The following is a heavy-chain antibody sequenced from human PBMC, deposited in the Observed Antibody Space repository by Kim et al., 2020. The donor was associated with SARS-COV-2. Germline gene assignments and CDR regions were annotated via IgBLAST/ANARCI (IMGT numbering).Heavy chain of an antibody. CDR1: GYTFTSYA. D-gene: IGHD2-2*01. J-gene: IGHJ2*01. V-gene: IGHV7-4-1*02. CDR3: ARITRTLYCSSTSCYSIEYFDL. CDR2: INTNTGNP. Sequence: ASVKVSCKASGYTFTSYAMNWVRQAPGQGLEWMGWINTNTGNPTYAQGFTGRFVFSLDTSVSTAYLQISSLKAEDTAVYYCARITRTLYCSSTSCYSIEYFDLWGRGTLVTVSS.